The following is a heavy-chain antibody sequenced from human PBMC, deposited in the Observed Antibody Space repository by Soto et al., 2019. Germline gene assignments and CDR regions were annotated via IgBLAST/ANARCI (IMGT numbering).Heavy chain of an antibody. CDR2: ISGSGGST. D-gene: IGHD6-19*01. Sequence: GGSLRLSCAASGFTFSTYSMNWVRQAPGKGLEWVSVISGSGGSTYYADSVKSRFTISRDNSKNTLYLQMNSLRAEDTAVYYCSRRTSGWYFDYWGQGTLVTVSS. V-gene: IGHV3-23*01. CDR1: GFTFSTYS. CDR3: SRRTSGWYFDY. J-gene: IGHJ4*02.